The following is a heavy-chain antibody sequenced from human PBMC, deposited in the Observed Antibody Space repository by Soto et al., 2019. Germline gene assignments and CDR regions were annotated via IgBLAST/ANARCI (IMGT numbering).Heavy chain of an antibody. CDR1: GGSFSGYY. CDR2: INHSGST. J-gene: IGHJ4*02. V-gene: IGHV4-34*01. Sequence: SETLSLTCAVYGGSFSGYYWSWIRQPPGKGLEWIGEINHSGSTNYNPSLKSRVTISVDTSKNQFSLKLSSVTAADTAVYYCARGPKTLVAATNLGLHFDYWGQGTLVTVSS. D-gene: IGHD2-15*01. CDR3: ARGPKTLVAATNLGLHFDY.